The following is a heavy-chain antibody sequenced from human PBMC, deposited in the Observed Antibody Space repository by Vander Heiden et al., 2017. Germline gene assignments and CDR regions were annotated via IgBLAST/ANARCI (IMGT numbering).Heavy chain of an antibody. CDR3: VRDMYDSSGYYEALDAY. D-gene: IGHD3-22*01. CDR1: GVTFTSYW. Sequence: EVQLVESGGCLVQRGESLVLSCAASGVTFTSYWMHLVRQAPGKGLVWVSRINTDVSSTTYADSVKGRFTISRDNAKNTLYLQMNSLRAEDTAVYYCVRDMYDSSGYYEALDAYWGQGTLVTVSS. CDR2: INTDVSST. J-gene: IGHJ4*02. V-gene: IGHV3-74*03.